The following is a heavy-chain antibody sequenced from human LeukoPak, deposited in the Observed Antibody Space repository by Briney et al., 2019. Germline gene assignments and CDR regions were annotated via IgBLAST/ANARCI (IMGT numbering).Heavy chain of an antibody. Sequence: AGGSLRLSCAASGFTFSSYAMSWIRQPPGKGLEWIGEINHSGSTNYNPSLKSRITISVDKSKNQFSLKLSSVTAADTAVYYCARTDSSSWYTYFDYWGQGTLVTVSS. D-gene: IGHD6-13*01. CDR1: GFTFSSYA. J-gene: IGHJ4*02. V-gene: IGHV4-34*01. CDR2: INHSGST. CDR3: ARTDSSSWYTYFDY.